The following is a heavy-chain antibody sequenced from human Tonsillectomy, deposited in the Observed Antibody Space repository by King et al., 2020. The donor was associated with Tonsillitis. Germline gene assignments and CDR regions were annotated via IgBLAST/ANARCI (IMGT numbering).Heavy chain of an antibody. CDR1: GASISSTTHY. CDR2: VYYTGET. V-gene: IGHV4-39*02. D-gene: IGHD6-25*01. CDR3: ARTNLERLMGRGYFFDS. J-gene: IGHJ4*02. Sequence: QLQESGPRLVKPSETLSLKCTVSGASISSTTHYWGWFRQPPGKGLEWIGTVYYTGETHFNPSLQSRLSLSVDTSENFFSLNLTSVTAADTASYFCARTNLERLMGRGYFFDSWGQGILATVSS.